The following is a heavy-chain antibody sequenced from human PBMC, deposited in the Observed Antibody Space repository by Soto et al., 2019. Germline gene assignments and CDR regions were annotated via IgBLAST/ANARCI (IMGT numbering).Heavy chain of an antibody. V-gene: IGHV1-8*01. Sequence: ASVKVSCKASGYTFSNYDINWVRQATGQGLEWLGWMNPSSGYTGYAQKFQGRVTMTGDTSISTAYMDLSSLRSEDTAVYYCARARFEDFWSGYDYGMDVWGQGTTVTVSS. CDR3: ARARFEDFWSGYDYGMDV. CDR1: GYTFSNYD. CDR2: MNPSSGYT. D-gene: IGHD3-3*01. J-gene: IGHJ6*02.